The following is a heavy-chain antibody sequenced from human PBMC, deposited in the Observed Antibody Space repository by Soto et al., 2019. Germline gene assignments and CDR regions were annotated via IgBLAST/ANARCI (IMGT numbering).Heavy chain of an antibody. Sequence: GGSLRLSCSASGFTFSTFAVHWVRQAPGKGLEWVAVISADGTNKYYADSVKGRFTISRDNSKNTLFLQMDSLRTEDTAMYYCSRAPTSRFDYWGQGTLVTVSS. CDR3: SRAPTSRFDY. CDR1: GFTFSTFA. V-gene: IGHV3-30-3*01. CDR2: ISADGTNK. J-gene: IGHJ4*02.